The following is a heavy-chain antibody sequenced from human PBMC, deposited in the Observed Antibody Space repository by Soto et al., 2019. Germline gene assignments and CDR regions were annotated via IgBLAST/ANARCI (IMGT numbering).Heavy chain of an antibody. D-gene: IGHD3-22*01. CDR2: IQYHGINK. J-gene: IGHJ4*02. V-gene: IGHV3-33*05. Sequence: LRLSCAASGFTFSTYGMHWVRQAPGKGLEWVAFIQYHGINKDYADSVKGRFTISRDNSRNTLYLQMNSLRAEDTAVYYCARGLDYDSSGYYLDFWGQGALVTVSS. CDR1: GFTFSTYG. CDR3: ARGLDYDSSGYYLDF.